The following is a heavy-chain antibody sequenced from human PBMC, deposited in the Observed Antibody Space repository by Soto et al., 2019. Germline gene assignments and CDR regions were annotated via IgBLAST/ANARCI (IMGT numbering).Heavy chain of an antibody. CDR1: GGSISSYY. V-gene: IGHV4-59*08. D-gene: IGHD2-15*01. J-gene: IGHJ5*02. CDR3: ARGTPSPLIVRSSRGPWFDP. CDR2: MYYGGRT. Sequence: QVQLQQSGPGLVKSSETLSLTCTVSGGSISSYYWSWIRQPPGKGLEWIGYMYYGGRTNYNPSLKSRVTISVETSKMQVSLKLSSVTAADTAVYFCARGTPSPLIVRSSRGPWFDPWGQGTLVTVSS.